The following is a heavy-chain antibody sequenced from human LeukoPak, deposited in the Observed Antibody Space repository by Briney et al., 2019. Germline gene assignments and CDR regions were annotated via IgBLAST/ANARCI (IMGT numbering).Heavy chain of an antibody. CDR3: ASSTWYSSGPSF. D-gene: IGHD6-19*01. Sequence: SETLSLTCTVSGGSISSNNYYWGWIRQPPGKGLEWIGSIYYSGSTYYNPSLKSRVTIAVDTSKNQFSLKLNSVTAADTAVFYCASSTWYSSGPSFWGQGTMVTVSS. J-gene: IGHJ3*01. CDR1: GGSISSNNYY. CDR2: IYYSGST. V-gene: IGHV4-39*07.